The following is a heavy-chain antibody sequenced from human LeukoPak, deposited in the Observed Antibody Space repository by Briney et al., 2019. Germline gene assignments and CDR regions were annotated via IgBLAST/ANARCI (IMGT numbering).Heavy chain of an antibody. Sequence: SETLSLTCAVPGGSITTKNWWIWVRQPPGRGLEWIGEIYHTGSTNYHPSLKSRLTISRGKSKNQFSLKLTSVTAADTAVYYCARDTGGRGRLDGFDIWGQGTMVTVSS. D-gene: IGHD5-24*01. CDR1: GGSITTKNW. CDR2: IYHTGST. CDR3: ARDTGGRGRLDGFDI. V-gene: IGHV4-4*02. J-gene: IGHJ3*02.